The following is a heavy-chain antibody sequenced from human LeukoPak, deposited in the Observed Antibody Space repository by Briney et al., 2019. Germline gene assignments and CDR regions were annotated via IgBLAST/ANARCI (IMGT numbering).Heavy chain of an antibody. CDR1: GGTISSYA. V-gene: IGHV1-69*04. CDR2: IIAIFGIA. Sequence: SVKVSFKGSGGTISSYASSWVRQAPGQGLEWVGRIIAIFGIANYAHKFHGRVTNTADKSTSTAYMELSSLRSEDTGVYYWASDMVVVEGDAFDIWGQGTMVTVSS. J-gene: IGHJ3*02. D-gene: IGHD3-10*01. CDR3: ASDMVVVEGDAFDI.